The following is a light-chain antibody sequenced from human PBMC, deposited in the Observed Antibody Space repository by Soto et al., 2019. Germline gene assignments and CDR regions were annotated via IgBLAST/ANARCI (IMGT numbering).Light chain of an antibody. CDR3: AAWDGSLNGVV. CDR2: SNN. J-gene: IGLJ2*01. V-gene: IGLV1-44*01. CDR1: SSNIGSNT. Sequence: QSVLTQPPSASGTPGQRVTISCSGSSSNIGSNTVNWYQQLPGTAPKLLIYSNNQLHLGIPDRFSDSKSDTSASLAISGLLSEDEADYSCAAWDGSLNGVVFGGGTQVTV.